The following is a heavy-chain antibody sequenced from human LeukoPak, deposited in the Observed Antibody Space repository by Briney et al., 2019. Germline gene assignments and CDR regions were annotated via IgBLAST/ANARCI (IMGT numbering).Heavy chain of an antibody. Sequence: ASVTVSCKVSGYTFTGYYMHWVRQAPGQGFEWLGRVDSKSGGTNYAQKFQGRVTVTRDTSISTAYMELSRLRSDDTAVYYCARGSFMTKMDWFDPWGQGTLVTVSS. D-gene: IGHD2-8*01. CDR1: GYTFTGYY. V-gene: IGHV1-2*02. CDR3: ARGSFMTKMDWFDP. J-gene: IGHJ5*02. CDR2: VDSKSGGT.